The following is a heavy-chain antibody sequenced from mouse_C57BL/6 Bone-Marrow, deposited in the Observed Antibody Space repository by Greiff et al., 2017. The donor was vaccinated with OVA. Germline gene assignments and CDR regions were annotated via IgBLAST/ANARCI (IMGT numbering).Heavy chain of an antibody. J-gene: IGHJ4*01. D-gene: IGHD1-1*01. V-gene: IGHV1-83*01. CDR3: RRIITTVGENSMDY. CDR1: YTFTDYYM. Sequence: VQLQQSGPELVKPGASVKMSCKASGYTFTDYYMHWVKQKPGKGLEWIGEIYPGSGNTYYNEKFKSKATLTVDTSSSTAYMQLSSLTSEDSAVYYCARRIITTVGENSMDYWGQGTSVTVSS. CDR2: YPGSGNTY.